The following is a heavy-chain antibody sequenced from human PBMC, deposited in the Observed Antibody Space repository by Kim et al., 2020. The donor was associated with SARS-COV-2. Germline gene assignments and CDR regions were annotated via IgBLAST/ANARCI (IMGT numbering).Heavy chain of an antibody. V-gene: IGHV3-7*01. D-gene: IGHD2-21*01. Sequence: YYVASMKVRFTISRDTAKTSLSLHMNSLSAEGAAVYYCARDTYRFFDLWGRGTLVTVSS. CDR3: ARDTYRFFDL. J-gene: IGHJ2*01.